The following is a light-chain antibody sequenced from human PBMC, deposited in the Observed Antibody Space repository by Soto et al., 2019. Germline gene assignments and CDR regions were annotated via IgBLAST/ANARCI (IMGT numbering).Light chain of an antibody. J-gene: IGLJ2*01. CDR3: AAWDDSLKSVV. CDR2: SNN. CDR1: SSNIGSNT. V-gene: IGLV1-44*01. Sequence: QSVLTQPPSASGTPGQRVTISCSGSSSNIGSNTVNWYQQLPGTAPKLLIYSNNQRPSGVPDRFSGSKSGTSAALAISGLQSEDEADYYCAAWDDSLKSVVFGGGTTVTVL.